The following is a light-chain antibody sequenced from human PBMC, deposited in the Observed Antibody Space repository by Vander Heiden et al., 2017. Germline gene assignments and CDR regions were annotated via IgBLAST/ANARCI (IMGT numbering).Light chain of an antibody. CDR2: GNS. V-gene: IGLV1-40*01. Sequence: QSVLTQPPSVSGAPGQRVTISCTWSSSNIGAGYDVHWYQQLPGPAPKLLIYGNSNRPSGVPDRFSGSKSGTSASLAITGLQAEDEADYYCQSDDSSRSGYVFGTGTKVTVL. CDR3: QSDDSSRSGYV. J-gene: IGLJ1*01. CDR1: SSNIGAGYD.